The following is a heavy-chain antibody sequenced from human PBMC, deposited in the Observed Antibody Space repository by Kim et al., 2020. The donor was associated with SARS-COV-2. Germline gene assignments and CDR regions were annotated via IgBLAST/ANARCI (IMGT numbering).Heavy chain of an antibody. CDR2: ISGDGRDT. J-gene: IGHJ4*02. Sequence: GGSLRLSCEVSGFTLTVYWIHWVRQVPGKGLVWVSRISGDGRDTDYTDSVKGRFTISRDNAKSTVYLQMSNLRVEDTAVYYCVRDRESWDWGRGTLVTVS. CDR3: VRDRESWD. D-gene: IGHD1-26*01. CDR1: GFTLTVYW. V-gene: IGHV3-74*01.